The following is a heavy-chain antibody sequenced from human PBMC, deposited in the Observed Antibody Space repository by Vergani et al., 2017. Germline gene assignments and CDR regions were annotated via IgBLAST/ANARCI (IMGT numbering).Heavy chain of an antibody. CDR3: SRGYKYGYD. J-gene: IGHJ4*02. CDR2: IKSQIEGGTT. Sequence: EVQLVESGGGLVKPGGSLRLSCAASGFSFSNAWMTWVRQGPGKGLEWVGRIKSQIEGGTTDYAAPVKGKFTISRHDSKSVAYLQMDGLKTDDTATYYCSRGYKYGYDWGQGTLVTVSS. CDR1: GFSFSNAW. D-gene: IGHD5-18*01. V-gene: IGHV3-15*01.